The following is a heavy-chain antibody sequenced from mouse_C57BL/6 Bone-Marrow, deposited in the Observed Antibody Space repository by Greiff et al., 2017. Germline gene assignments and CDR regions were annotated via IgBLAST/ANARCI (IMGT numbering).Heavy chain of an antibody. D-gene: IGHD1-1*01. CDR2: IYPRDGST. CDR1: GYTFTDHT. Sequence: VQLQQSDAELVKPGASVKISCKVSGYTFTDHTIHWMKQRPEQGLEWIGDIYPRDGSTKYNEKFKGKATLTADKSSSTAYMQLNSLTSEDSAVYFCARDYYYCSIFYWYFDVWGTGTTVTVSS. J-gene: IGHJ1*03. V-gene: IGHV1-78*01. CDR3: ARDYYYCSIFYWYFDV.